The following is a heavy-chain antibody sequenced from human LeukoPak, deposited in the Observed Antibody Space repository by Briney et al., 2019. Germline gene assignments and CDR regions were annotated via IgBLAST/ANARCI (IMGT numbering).Heavy chain of an antibody. D-gene: IGHD3-3*01. CDR3: ARDRQYDFWSGYYPDAFDI. J-gene: IGHJ3*02. Sequence: PGGSLRLSCAASGFTFDDYDMSWVRQAPGQGLEWVSGINWHGGSTGYADSVKGRFTISRDNAKNSLYLQMNSLRADDTALYYCARDRQYDFWSGYYPDAFDIWGQGTMVTVSS. CDR1: GFTFDDYD. V-gene: IGHV3-20*04. CDR2: INWHGGST.